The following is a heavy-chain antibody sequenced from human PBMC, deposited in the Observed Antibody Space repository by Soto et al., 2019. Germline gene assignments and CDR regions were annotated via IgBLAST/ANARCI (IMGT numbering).Heavy chain of an antibody. Sequence: GASVKVSCKASGYTFTNYDINWVRQATGQGLEWMGWMNPNSGNTGYAQKFQGRVTMTRNTSISTAYMELSSLRSEDTAVYYCSLLYYYDSSGYHDYWGQGTLVTVSS. CDR3: SLLYYYDSSGYHDY. V-gene: IGHV1-8*01. J-gene: IGHJ4*02. CDR1: GYTFTNYD. CDR2: MNPNSGNT. D-gene: IGHD3-22*01.